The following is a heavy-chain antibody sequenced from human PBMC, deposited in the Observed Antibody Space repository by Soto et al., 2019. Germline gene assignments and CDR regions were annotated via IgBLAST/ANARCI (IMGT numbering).Heavy chain of an antibody. V-gene: IGHV4-30-2*01. CDR1: GGSISSGGYS. D-gene: IGHD2-15*01. CDR3: ARDQAVVVAATGSYYYYGMDV. CDR2: IYHSGST. J-gene: IGHJ6*02. Sequence: PSETLSLTCAVSGGSISSGGYSWSWIRQPPGKGLEWIGYIYHSGSTYYNPSLKSRVTISVDRSKNQFSLKLSSVTAADTAVYYCARDQAVVVAATGSYYYYGMDVWGQGTTVTVSS.